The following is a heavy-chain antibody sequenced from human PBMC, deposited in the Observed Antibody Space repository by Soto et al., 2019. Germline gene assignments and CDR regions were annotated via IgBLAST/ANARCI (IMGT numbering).Heavy chain of an antibody. CDR1: GYTFTSYY. D-gene: IGHD2-21*02. CDR3: ARDLTAADY. J-gene: IGHJ4*02. V-gene: IGHV1-46*01. CDR2: INPSGGST. Sequence: QVQLMQSGAEVKKPGASVTISCKASGYTFTSYYIHWVRQAPRQGLEWMAIINPSGGSTNYAQKFHGRVTVSRDTSTSTVNMELSRLSSEDTAVYYCARDLTAADYWGQGTLVTVSS.